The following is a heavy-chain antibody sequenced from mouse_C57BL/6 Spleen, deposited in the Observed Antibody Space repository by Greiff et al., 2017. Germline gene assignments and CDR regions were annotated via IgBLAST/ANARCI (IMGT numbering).Heavy chain of an antibody. J-gene: IGHJ2*01. CDR1: GFTFSNYW. V-gene: IGHV6-3*01. CDR3: TFITTVVAHYFDY. Sequence: EVKLMESGGGLVQPGGSMKLSCVASGFTFSNYWMNWVRQSPEKGLEWVAQIRLKSDNYATHYAESVKGRFTISRDDSKSSVYLQMNNLRAEDTGIYYCTFITTVVAHYFDYWGQGTTLTVSS. CDR2: IRLKSDNYAT. D-gene: IGHD1-1*01.